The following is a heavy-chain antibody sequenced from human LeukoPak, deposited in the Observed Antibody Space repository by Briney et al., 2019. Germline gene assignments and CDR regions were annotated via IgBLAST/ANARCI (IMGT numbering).Heavy chain of an antibody. CDR1: GFTFSSYA. Sequence: GGSLRLPCAASGFTFSSYAMSWVRQAPGKGLEWVSAISGSGGSTYYADSVKGRFTISRDNSKNTLYLQMNSLRAEDTAVYYCAKDFHLGPIVVVIESFDFWGQGTLVTVSS. J-gene: IGHJ4*02. D-gene: IGHD3-22*01. V-gene: IGHV3-23*01. CDR2: ISGSGGST. CDR3: AKDFHLGPIVVVIESFDF.